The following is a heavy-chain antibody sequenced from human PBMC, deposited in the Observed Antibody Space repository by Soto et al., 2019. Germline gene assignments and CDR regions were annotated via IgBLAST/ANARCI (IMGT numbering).Heavy chain of an antibody. V-gene: IGHV1-18*01. CDR1: GYTFTTSG. CDR3: ARQGSRPYYYYGLDV. CDR2: ISTYNGDT. Sequence: GPGVKKPGASVKVSCEASGYTFTTSGISWVRQAPGQGLEWMGWISTYNGDTNSAQKFQGRVTMTADTSTGTVYMEVMSLKSDETGVYYWARQGSRPYYYYGLDVWGQGTTVTVSS. D-gene: IGHD1-26*01. J-gene: IGHJ6*02.